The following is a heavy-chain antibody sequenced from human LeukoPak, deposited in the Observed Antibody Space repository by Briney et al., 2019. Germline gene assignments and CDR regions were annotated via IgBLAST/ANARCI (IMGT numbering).Heavy chain of an antibody. J-gene: IGHJ3*02. CDR3: ARHPNPSDAFDI. CDR1: GYGLTSSG. Sequence: GNSLRFSGRGFGYGLTSSGFGWVGQIPGKGLEWLGIIYPGDSDTRYSPSFQGQVTISADKSISTAYLQWSSLKASDTAMYYCARHPNPSDAFDIWGQGTMVTVSS. CDR2: IYPGDSDT. V-gene: IGHV5-51*01.